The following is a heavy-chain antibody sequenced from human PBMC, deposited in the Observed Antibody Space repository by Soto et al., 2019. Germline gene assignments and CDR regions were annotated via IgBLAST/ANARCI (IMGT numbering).Heavy chain of an antibody. V-gene: IGHV5-51*01. CDR1: GYSFTTSW. CDR2: IYPGDSDT. CDR3: ARRKDGFDI. Sequence: PGESLKISCKGSGYSFTTSWIGWVRQMPGKGLEWMGIIYPGDSDTRYSPSFQGQVTISADKSTSTAYLQWSSLKASDSATYYCARRKDGFDIWGQGTMVTVSS. J-gene: IGHJ3*02.